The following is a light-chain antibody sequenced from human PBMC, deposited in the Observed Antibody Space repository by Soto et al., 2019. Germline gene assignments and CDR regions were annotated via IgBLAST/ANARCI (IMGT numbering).Light chain of an antibody. Sequence: EIVLTQSPGTLSLSPVERATLSCRASQGLSGTYLAWYQQKPGQAPRLLIYHASTRATGIPARFSGSGSGTEFTLTISSLQSEDFAVYYCQQYNQWPPWTFGQGTKVDIK. CDR2: HAS. CDR1: QGLSGTY. V-gene: IGKV3D-15*01. J-gene: IGKJ1*01. CDR3: QQYNQWPPWT.